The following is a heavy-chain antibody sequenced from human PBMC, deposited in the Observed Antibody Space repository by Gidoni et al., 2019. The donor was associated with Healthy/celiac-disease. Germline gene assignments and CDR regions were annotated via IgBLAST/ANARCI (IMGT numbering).Heavy chain of an antibody. CDR2: ISGSGGST. CDR1: GFTFSSYA. CDR3: AKDGHNYYGSGNYFDY. V-gene: IGHV3-23*01. D-gene: IGHD3-10*01. Sequence: EVQLLESGGGLVQPGGSLRLSCAASGFTFSSYAMSWVRQAPGKGLEWVSAISGSGGSTYYADSVKGRFTISRDNSKNTLYLQMNSLRAEDTAVYYCAKDGHNYYGSGNYFDYWGQGTLVTVSS. J-gene: IGHJ4*02.